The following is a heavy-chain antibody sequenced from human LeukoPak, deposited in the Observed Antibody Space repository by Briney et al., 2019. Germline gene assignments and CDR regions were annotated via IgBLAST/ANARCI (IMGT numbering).Heavy chain of an antibody. CDR2: ISGSGGST. V-gene: IGHV3-23*01. Sequence: PGASLRLSCAASGFTFSSYAMSWVRQAPGKRLEWVSAISGSGGSTYYADSVKGRFTISRDNSKSTLYLQMNSLRAEDTALYYCAKWGDYDVLTGYYVPDYWGQGTLVTVSS. CDR3: AKWGDYDVLTGYYVPDY. J-gene: IGHJ4*02. D-gene: IGHD3-9*01. CDR1: GFTFSSYA.